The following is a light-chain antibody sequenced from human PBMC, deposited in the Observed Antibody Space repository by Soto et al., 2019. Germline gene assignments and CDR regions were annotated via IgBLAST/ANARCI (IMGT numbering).Light chain of an antibody. V-gene: IGKV1-27*01. J-gene: IGKJ3*01. CDR1: QGINND. CDR2: AAS. Sequence: DIPMTQSPSSLAASVGDRVTITCRASQGINNDVAWYQQKPGKPPKLLIYAASTLQSGVPSRFSGSGSGTDFTLTINSLQPEDVATYSCQKYSSVPVFGPGTKVYIK. CDR3: QKYSSVPV.